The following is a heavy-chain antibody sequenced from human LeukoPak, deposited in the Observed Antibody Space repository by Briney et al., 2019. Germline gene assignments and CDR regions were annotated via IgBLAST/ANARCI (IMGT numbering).Heavy chain of an antibody. V-gene: IGHV1-2*02. CDR1: GYTFIGYY. D-gene: IGHD3-10*01. CDR2: INPNSGGT. J-gene: IGHJ3*02. CDR3: AIVTYYYGSGSVAFDI. Sequence: ASVKVSCKASGYTFIGYYMHWVRQAPGQGLEWMGWINPNSGGTNYAQKFQGRVTMTRDTSISTAYMELSRLRSDDTAVYYCAIVTYYYGSGSVAFDIWGQGTMVTVSS.